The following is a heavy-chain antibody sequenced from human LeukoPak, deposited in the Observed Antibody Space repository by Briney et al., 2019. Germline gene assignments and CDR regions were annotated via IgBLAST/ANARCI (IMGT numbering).Heavy chain of an antibody. J-gene: IGHJ4*02. V-gene: IGHV3-74*01. CDR1: GFTFSYYW. Sequence: PGGSLRLSCAASGFTFSYYWMHWVHQAPGKGLVWVSRINSDGSSASYADSVKGRFTISRDNAKNSLYLQMNSLRAEDTAVYYCARDATPDGIIFDYWGQGTLVTVSS. CDR2: INSDGSSA. CDR3: ARDATPDGIIFDY. D-gene: IGHD3-16*01.